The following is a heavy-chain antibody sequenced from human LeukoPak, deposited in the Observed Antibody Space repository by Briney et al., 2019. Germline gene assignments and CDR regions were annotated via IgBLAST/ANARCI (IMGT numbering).Heavy chain of an antibody. Sequence: SVKVCCKASGGTFSSYAISWVRQAPGQGLEWTGGIIPIFGTANYAQKFQGRVTITADKSTSTAYMELSSLRSEDTAVYYCARVSYYGSGSYYNEDYWGQGTLVTVSS. CDR2: IIPIFGTA. CDR1: GGTFSSYA. V-gene: IGHV1-69*06. D-gene: IGHD3-10*01. CDR3: ARVSYYGSGSYYNEDY. J-gene: IGHJ4*02.